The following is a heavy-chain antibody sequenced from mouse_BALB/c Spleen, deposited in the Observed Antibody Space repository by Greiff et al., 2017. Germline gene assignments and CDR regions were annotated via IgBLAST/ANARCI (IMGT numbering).Heavy chain of an antibody. CDR1: GFTFSSFG. J-gene: IGHJ3*01. CDR3: ARYGNYVPFAY. V-gene: IGHV5-17*02. Sequence: EVKLVESGGGLVQPGGSRKLSCAASGFTFSSFGMHWVRQAPEKGLEWVAYISSGSSTIYYADTVKGRFTISRDNPKNTLFLQMTSLRSEDTAMYYCARYGNYVPFAYWGQGTLVTVSA. D-gene: IGHD2-1*01. CDR2: ISSGSSTI.